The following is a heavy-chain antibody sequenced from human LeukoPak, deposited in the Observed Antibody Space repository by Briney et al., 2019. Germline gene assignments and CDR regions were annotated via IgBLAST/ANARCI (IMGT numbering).Heavy chain of an antibody. J-gene: IGHJ3*02. CDR3: ARDLPNSSSWDDAFDI. Sequence: SETLSLTCTVSGGSISSGGYYWSWIRQHPGKGLEWIGYIYYSGSTYYNPSLKSRVTISVDTSKNLFSLKLSSVTAADTAVYYCARDLPNSSSWDDAFDIWGQGTMVTVSS. CDR2: IYYSGST. V-gene: IGHV4-31*03. D-gene: IGHD6-13*01. CDR1: GGSISSGGYY.